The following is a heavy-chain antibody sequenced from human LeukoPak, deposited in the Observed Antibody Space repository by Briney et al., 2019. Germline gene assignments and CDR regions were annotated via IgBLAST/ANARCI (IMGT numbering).Heavy chain of an antibody. V-gene: IGHV4-59*08. CDR2: IYYSGST. D-gene: IGHD3-3*01. CDR1: GGSFSGYY. CDR3: ARATYDFWSGYGGYFDY. J-gene: IGHJ4*02. Sequence: NPSETLSLTCAVYGGSFSGYYWSWIRQPPGKGLEWIGYIYYSGSTNYNPSLKSRVTISVDTSKNQFSLKLSSVTAADTAVYYCARATYDFWSGYGGYFDYWGQGTLVTVSS.